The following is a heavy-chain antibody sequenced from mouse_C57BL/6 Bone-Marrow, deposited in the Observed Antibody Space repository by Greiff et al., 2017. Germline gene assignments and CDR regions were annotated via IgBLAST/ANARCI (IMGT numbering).Heavy chain of an antibody. CDR1: GYSITSGYY. D-gene: IGHD2-4*01. J-gene: IGHJ4*01. V-gene: IGHV3-6*01. CDR2: ISYDGSN. CDR3: ARRDYDIDYAMDY. Sequence: ESGPGLVKPSQSLSLTCSVTGYSITSGYYWNWIRQFPGNKLEWMGYISYDGSNNYNPSLKNRISITRDTSKNQFFLKLNSVTTEDTATYYCARRDYDIDYAMDYWGQETSVTVSS.